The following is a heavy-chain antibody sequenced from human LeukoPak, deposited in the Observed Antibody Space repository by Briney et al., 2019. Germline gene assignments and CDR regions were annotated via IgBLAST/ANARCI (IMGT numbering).Heavy chain of an antibody. Sequence: SETLSLTCTVSGGSLSSYYWSWIRQPPGKGLEWIGYIYYSGSTNYNPSLKSRVTISVNTSKNQFSLKLSSVTAADTAVYYCARHRPGATIFGVVIEGSWFDPWAQGTLVTVSS. J-gene: IGHJ5*02. CDR1: GGSLSSYY. D-gene: IGHD3-3*01. CDR2: IYYSGST. V-gene: IGHV4-59*08. CDR3: ARHRPGATIFGVVIEGSWFDP.